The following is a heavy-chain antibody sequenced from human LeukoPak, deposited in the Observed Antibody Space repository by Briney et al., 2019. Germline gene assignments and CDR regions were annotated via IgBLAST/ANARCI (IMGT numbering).Heavy chain of an antibody. Sequence: PSETLSLTCTVSGGSLGNYYWSWIRQPAGKGLEWIGRIYPTGHTHYNPSLMSRVTMSIDTSKNQFSLKMTSMTAADTAVYYCARITDPDYRSGWSGADYWGRGTQVTVSA. D-gene: IGHD6-19*01. J-gene: IGHJ4*02. CDR3: ARITDPDYRSGWSGADY. CDR2: IYPTGHT. CDR1: GGSLGNYY. V-gene: IGHV4-4*07.